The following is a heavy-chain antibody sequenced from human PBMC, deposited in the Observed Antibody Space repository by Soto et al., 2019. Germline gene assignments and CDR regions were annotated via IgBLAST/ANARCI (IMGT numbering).Heavy chain of an antibody. CDR1: GDSVSSNNAA. V-gene: IGHV6-1*01. CDR2: TYYRSRWYN. Sequence: PSQTLSLTCVISGDSVSSNNAAWNWIRQSPSRGLEWLGGTYYRSRWYNDYAVSVKSRITVNPDTSKNQFSLQLNSVTPEDTAVYYCAGTTARYWYYMGFWGKGTPVTVSS. CDR3: AGTTARYWYYMGF. J-gene: IGHJ6*03. D-gene: IGHD1-1*01.